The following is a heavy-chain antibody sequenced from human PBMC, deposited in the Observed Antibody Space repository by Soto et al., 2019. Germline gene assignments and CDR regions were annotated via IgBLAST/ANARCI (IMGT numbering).Heavy chain of an antibody. Sequence: GSLRLSCAASGFTFSTYAMNWVRQAPGKGLEWVSGVSGSGGTTYYADSVKGRFTISRDNSKNTLYLQMNSLRAEDTAVYYCARDSTGSPDYWGRGTLVTVSS. CDR2: VSGSGGTT. CDR1: GFTFSTYA. CDR3: ARDSTGSPDY. D-gene: IGHD1-26*01. V-gene: IGHV3-23*01. J-gene: IGHJ4*02.